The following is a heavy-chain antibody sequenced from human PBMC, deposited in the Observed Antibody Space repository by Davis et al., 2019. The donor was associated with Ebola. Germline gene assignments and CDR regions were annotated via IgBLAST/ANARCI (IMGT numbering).Heavy chain of an antibody. D-gene: IGHD3-10*01. CDR1: GYTFTGYY. CDR3: TVSLLPPTMADS. V-gene: IGHV1-2*02. Sequence: ASVKVSCKTSGYTFTGYYMNWVRQAPGQGLEWMGSVNPRSGGTNYAQRFQGRVTLTRDASISTAYLELTSLTSNDTAVYYCTVSLLPPTMADSWGQGTLVSVSS. J-gene: IGHJ4*02. CDR2: VNPRSGGT.